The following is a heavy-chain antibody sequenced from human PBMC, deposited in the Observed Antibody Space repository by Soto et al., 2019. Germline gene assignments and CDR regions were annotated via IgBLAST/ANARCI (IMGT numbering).Heavy chain of an antibody. J-gene: IGHJ4*02. V-gene: IGHV4-59*01. CDR2: IYYSGST. CDR1: GGSISSYY. D-gene: IGHD3-10*01. Sequence: SETLSLTCTVSGGSISSYYWSWIRQPPGKGLEWIGYIYYSGSTNYNPSLKSRVTISVDTSKNQFSLKLSSVTAADTAVYYCARSIWFVEPPVNFDYWGQGTLVTVSS. CDR3: ARSIWFVEPPVNFDY.